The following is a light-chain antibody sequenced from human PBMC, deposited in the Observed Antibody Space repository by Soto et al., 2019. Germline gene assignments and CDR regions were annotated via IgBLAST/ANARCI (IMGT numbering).Light chain of an antibody. J-gene: IGKJ4*01. V-gene: IGKV3-15*01. CDR3: LLYSSWPSALT. CDR1: QSISNN. CDR2: GAS. Sequence: EIVMSQSPASLSVSPGERATLSCSASQSISNNLAWYQHKPGQAPRLLIYGASTRATGVAARFSDSGSRTEFILTIGSVQSEDFAVCYLLLYSSWPSALTLGGGPKVQI.